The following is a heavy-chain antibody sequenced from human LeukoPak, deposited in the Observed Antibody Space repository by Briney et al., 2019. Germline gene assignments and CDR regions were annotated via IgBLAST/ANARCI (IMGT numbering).Heavy chain of an antibody. CDR2: ISSSSSYI. Sequence: GGSLRLSCAASGSTFSSYSMNWVRQAPGKGLEWVSSISSSSSYIYYADSVKGRFTISRDNAKNSLYLQVNSLRAEDTAVYYCASHTNYGGNPGDYWGQGTLVTVSS. CDR3: ASHTNYGGNPGDY. J-gene: IGHJ4*02. D-gene: IGHD4-23*01. V-gene: IGHV3-21*01. CDR1: GSTFSSYS.